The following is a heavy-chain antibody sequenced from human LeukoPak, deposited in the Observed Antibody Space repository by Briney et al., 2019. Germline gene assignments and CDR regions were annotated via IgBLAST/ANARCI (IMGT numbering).Heavy chain of an antibody. CDR3: AREIWFDY. CDR1: GFTFSAYS. Sequence: GGSLRLSCAASGFTFSAYSMKWVRQAPGKGVEGVSSISSSNTYIYYADSVKGRFTISRDNAKTSLYLQMNSLRAEDTAVYYCAREIWFDYWGQATLVTVSS. V-gene: IGHV3-21*01. J-gene: IGHJ4*02. D-gene: IGHD2/OR15-2a*01. CDR2: ISSSNTYI.